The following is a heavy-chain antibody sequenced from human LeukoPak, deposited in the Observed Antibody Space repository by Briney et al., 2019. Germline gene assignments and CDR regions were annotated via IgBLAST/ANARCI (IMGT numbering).Heavy chain of an antibody. Sequence: SETLSLTCTVSGGSISSGSYYWSWIRQPAGKGLEWIGRIYTSGSTNYNPSLKSRVTISVDTSKNQFSLKLSSVTAADTAVYYCARESGGSARGFDPWGQGTLVTVSS. J-gene: IGHJ5*02. CDR2: IYTSGST. V-gene: IGHV4-61*02. CDR3: ARESGGSARGFDP. CDR1: GGSISSGSYY. D-gene: IGHD3-10*01.